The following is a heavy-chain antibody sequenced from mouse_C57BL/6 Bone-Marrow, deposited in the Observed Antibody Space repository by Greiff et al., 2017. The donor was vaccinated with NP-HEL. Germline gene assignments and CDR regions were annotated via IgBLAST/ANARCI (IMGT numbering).Heavy chain of an antibody. J-gene: IGHJ2*01. CDR2: INPSSGST. D-gene: IGHD1-1*01. CDR1: GYTFTSYW. V-gene: IGHV1-7*01. CDR3: ARGIYYYGSSYGY. Sequence: QVQLQQSGAELAKPGASVKLSCKASGYTFTSYWMHWVKQRPGQRLEWIGYINPSSGSTMYNQKFKDKATLTADKSSSTAYMQLSSLTYEDSAVYYCARGIYYYGSSYGYWGQGTTLTVSS.